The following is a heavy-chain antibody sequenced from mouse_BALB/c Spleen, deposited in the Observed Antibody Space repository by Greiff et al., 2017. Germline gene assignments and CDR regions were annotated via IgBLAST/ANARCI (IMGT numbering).Heavy chain of an antibody. V-gene: IGHV1-9*01. J-gene: IGHJ4*01. D-gene: IGHD1-2*01. CDR2: ILPGSGST. CDR3: AGGYGYYAMDY. CDR1: GYTFSSYW. Sequence: VQLQQSGAELMKPGASVKISCKATGYTFSSYWIEWVKQRPGHGLEWIGEILPGSGSTNYNEKFKGKATFTADTSSNTAYMQLSSLTSEDSAVYYCAGGYGYYAMDYWGQGTSVTVSS.